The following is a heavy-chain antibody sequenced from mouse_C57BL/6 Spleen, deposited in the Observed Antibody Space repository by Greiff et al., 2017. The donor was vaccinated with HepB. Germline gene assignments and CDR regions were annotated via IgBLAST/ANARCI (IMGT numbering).Heavy chain of an antibody. D-gene: IGHD2-3*01. CDR3: ARSWDGYYGAMDY. J-gene: IGHJ4*01. CDR1: GYSFTGYY. Sequence: VQLQQSGPELVKPGASVKISCKASGYSFTGYYMNWVKQSPEKSLEWIGEINPSTGGTTYNQKFKAKVTLTVDKSSSTAYMQLKSLTSEDSAVYYCARSWDGYYGAMDYWGQGTSVTVSS. CDR2: INPSTGGT. V-gene: IGHV1-42*01.